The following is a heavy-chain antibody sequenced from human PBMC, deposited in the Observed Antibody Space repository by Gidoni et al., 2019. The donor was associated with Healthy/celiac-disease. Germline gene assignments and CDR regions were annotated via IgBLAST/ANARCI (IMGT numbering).Heavy chain of an antibody. Sequence: EVQLVQSGAEVKKPGESLRISCKGSGYSFPSYWISWVRQMPGKGLEWMGRIDPSDSYTNYSPSFQGHVTISADKSISTAYLQWSSLKASDTAMYYCARHKVFGRGYYDSSGYSHAFDIWGQGTMVTVSS. CDR2: IDPSDSYT. J-gene: IGHJ3*02. CDR1: GYSFPSYW. V-gene: IGHV5-10-1*03. CDR3: ARHKVFGRGYYDSSGYSHAFDI. D-gene: IGHD3-22*01.